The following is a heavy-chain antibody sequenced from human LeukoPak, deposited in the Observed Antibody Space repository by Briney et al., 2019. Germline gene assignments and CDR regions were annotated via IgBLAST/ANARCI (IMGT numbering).Heavy chain of an antibody. CDR3: AKDMANGVCYNLYYYDSSGYCYDAFDI. V-gene: IGHV3-9*01. CDR1: GFTFDDYA. D-gene: IGHD3-22*01. J-gene: IGHJ3*02. CDR2: IRWNSGSI. Sequence: GGSLRLSCAASGFTFDDYAMHWVRQAPGKGLEWVSGIRWNSGSIGYADSVKGRFTISRDNAKNSLYLQMNSLRAEDTALYYCAKDMANGVCYNLYYYDSSGYCYDAFDIWGQGTMVTVSS.